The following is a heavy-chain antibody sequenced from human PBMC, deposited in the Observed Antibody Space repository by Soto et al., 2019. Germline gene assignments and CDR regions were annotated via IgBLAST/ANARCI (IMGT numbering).Heavy chain of an antibody. Sequence: QVQLVQSGAEVKKPGSSVKVSCKASGGTFSSYTISWVRQAPGQGLEWMGRIIPILGIANYAQKFQGRVTITADKSTSTAYMELSSLRSEDTAVYYCAREMGGDYYGSGGYYMDVWGKGTTVTVSS. V-gene: IGHV1-69*08. CDR2: IIPILGIA. D-gene: IGHD3-10*01. CDR1: GGTFSSYT. J-gene: IGHJ6*03. CDR3: AREMGGDYYGSGGYYMDV.